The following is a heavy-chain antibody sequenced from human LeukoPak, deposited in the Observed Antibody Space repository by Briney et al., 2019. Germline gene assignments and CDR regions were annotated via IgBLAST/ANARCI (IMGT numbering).Heavy chain of an antibody. CDR3: AREPGALRGPAADLWFDP. V-gene: IGHV1-2*06. CDR1: GYIFTGYY. J-gene: IGHJ5*02. D-gene: IGHD2-2*01. Sequence: ASVKVSCKASGYIFTGYYMHWVRQAPGQGLEWMGRINPNSGGTNYAQKFQGRVTMTRDTSISTAYMELSRLRSDDTAVYYCAREPGALRGPAADLWFDPWGQGTLVTVSS. CDR2: INPNSGGT.